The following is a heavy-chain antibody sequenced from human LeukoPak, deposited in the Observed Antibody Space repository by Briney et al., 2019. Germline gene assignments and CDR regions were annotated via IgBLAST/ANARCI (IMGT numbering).Heavy chain of an antibody. CDR1: GGSFSSYY. Sequence: SETLSLTCAVYGGSFSSYYWSWIRQPPGKGLEWIGDINHSGSTNYNPSLKSRVTISLDTSKNQFSLKLSSVTAADTAVYYCTRAQGGAFDIWGQGTMVTVSS. CDR2: INHSGST. D-gene: IGHD3-16*01. J-gene: IGHJ3*02. V-gene: IGHV4-34*01. CDR3: TRAQGGAFDI.